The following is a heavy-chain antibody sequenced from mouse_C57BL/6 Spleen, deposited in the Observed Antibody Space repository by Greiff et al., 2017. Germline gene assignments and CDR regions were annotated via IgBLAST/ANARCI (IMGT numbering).Heavy chain of an antibody. D-gene: IGHD1-1*01. J-gene: IGHJ2*01. V-gene: IGHV1-64*01. CDR1: GYTFTSYW. Sequence: QVQLQQPGAELVKPGASVKLSCKASGYTFTSYWMHWVKQRPGQGLEWIGMIHPNSGSTNYNEKLKSKATLTVVKSSSTAYMQPSSLTSVDSAVYYCARSDYYGSYYFDYWGQGTTLTVSS. CDR3: ARSDYYGSYYFDY. CDR2: IHPNSGST.